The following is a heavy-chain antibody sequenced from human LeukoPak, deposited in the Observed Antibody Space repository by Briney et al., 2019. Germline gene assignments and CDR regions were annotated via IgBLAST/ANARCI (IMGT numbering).Heavy chain of an antibody. CDR3: ARDPGGSADY. D-gene: IGHD1-26*01. CDR1: GGTFTGYY. CDR2: INPNNGGT. V-gene: IGHV1-2*02. Sequence: ASVKVSCKASGGTFTGYYIHWVRQAPGQGLEWMGWINPNNGGTNFAQKFQGRVTMTSDTSISTAYMELSRLRSDDTAVYYCARDPGGSADYWGQGNLVTVSS. J-gene: IGHJ4*02.